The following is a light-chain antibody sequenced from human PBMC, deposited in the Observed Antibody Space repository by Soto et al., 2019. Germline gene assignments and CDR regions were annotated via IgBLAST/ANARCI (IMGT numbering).Light chain of an antibody. J-gene: IGKJ4*01. Sequence: EIVLTQSPGTLSLSPGERATLSCRASQSVSSSYLAWYQQKPGQPPRLLIYGASSRATGIPDRFSGSGSGTDFTLTISLLEPEDFAVYYCHQYDSSPLTFGGGTKVEIK. CDR1: QSVSSSY. V-gene: IGKV3-20*01. CDR2: GAS. CDR3: HQYDSSPLT.